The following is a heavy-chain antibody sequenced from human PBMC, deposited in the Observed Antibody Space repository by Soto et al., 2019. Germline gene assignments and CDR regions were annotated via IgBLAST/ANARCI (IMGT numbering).Heavy chain of an antibody. D-gene: IGHD3-10*01. V-gene: IGHV3-13*04. CDR1: GFTFSRYD. CDR2: IGTAADT. J-gene: IGHJ4*02. CDR3: VRARGGEYFGEQLS. Sequence: GGSLRLSCAASGFTFSRYDMYWVRQATGKGLEWVSAIGTAADTYYPASVQGRFIISRENAKNSLYLQMNSLRAGDTAVYYCVRARGGEYFGEQLSWGQGTLVTVS.